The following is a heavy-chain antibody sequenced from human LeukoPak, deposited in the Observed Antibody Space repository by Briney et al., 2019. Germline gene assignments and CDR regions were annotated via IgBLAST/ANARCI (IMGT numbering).Heavy chain of an antibody. CDR2: ISSSSSYI. CDR1: GFTFSSYS. V-gene: IGHV3-21*01. CDR3: ARENYDSSGYSHDY. D-gene: IGHD3-22*01. J-gene: IGHJ4*02. Sequence: GGSLRLSCAASGFTFSSYSMNWIRQAPGKGQEWGSSISSSSSYIYYADSVKGRFTISRDNAKNSLYLQMNSLRAEDTAVYYCARENYDSSGYSHDYWGQGTLVTVSS.